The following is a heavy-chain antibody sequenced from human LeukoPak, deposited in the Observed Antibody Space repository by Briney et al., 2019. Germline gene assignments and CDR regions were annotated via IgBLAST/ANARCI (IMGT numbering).Heavy chain of an antibody. CDR3: ARSYNWNYYYYMDV. V-gene: IGHV4-59*10. CDR1: GFTFSNAW. Sequence: GSLRLSCAASGFTFSNAWMSWVRQAPGKGLEWVGHIYTSGRTDYNPSLKSRVTMSVDTSKNQFSLKLSSVTAADTAVYYCARSYNWNYYYYMDVWGKGTTVTVSS. D-gene: IGHD1-20*01. CDR2: IYTSGRT. J-gene: IGHJ6*03.